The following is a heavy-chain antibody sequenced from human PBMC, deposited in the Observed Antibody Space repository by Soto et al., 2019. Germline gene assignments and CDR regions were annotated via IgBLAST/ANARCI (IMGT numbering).Heavy chain of an antibody. V-gene: IGHV4-34*01. CDR3: ARNGSYYDFWSGYYFGGGMDV. D-gene: IGHD3-3*01. CDR1: GGSFSGYY. J-gene: IGHJ6*02. Sequence: QVQLQQWGAGLLKPSETLSLTCAVYGGSFSGYYWSWIRQPPGKGLEWIGEINHSGSTNYNPSLKSRVTISVDTSNNQVSLKLSSVTAADTAVYYCARNGSYYDFWSGYYFGGGMDVWGQGTTVTVSS. CDR2: INHSGST.